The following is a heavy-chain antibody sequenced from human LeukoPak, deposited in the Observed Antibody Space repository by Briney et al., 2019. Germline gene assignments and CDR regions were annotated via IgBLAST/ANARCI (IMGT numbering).Heavy chain of an antibody. Sequence: PGGSLRLSCAASGFTFSSYAMSWVRQAPGKGLEWVSAISGSGGSTYYVDSVKGRFTISRDNSKNTLYLQMNSLRAEDTAVYYCAKVGSSGYYYRWFDPWGQGTLVTVSS. J-gene: IGHJ5*02. D-gene: IGHD3-22*01. V-gene: IGHV3-23*01. CDR2: ISGSGGST. CDR3: AKVGSSGYYYRWFDP. CDR1: GFTFSSYA.